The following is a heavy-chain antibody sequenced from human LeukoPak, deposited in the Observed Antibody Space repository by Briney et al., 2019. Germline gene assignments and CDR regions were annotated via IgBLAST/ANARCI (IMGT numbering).Heavy chain of an antibody. D-gene: IGHD4-17*01. CDR1: GFTFSSYC. CDR3: ARLGDYGDYGAFDI. V-gene: IGHV3-48*04. CDR2: ISGNSSTI. J-gene: IGHJ3*02. Sequence: GGSLRLSCAASGFTFSSYCMTWVRQAPGKGLEWVSYISGNSSTIYYADSVKGRFTISRDNAKNSLYLQVNSLRAEDTAVYYCARLGDYGDYGAFDIWGQGTMVTVSS.